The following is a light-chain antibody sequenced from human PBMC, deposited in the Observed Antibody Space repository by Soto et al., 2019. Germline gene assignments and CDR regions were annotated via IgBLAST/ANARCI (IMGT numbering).Light chain of an antibody. CDR2: GAS. CDR3: QQCSNWPQT. J-gene: IGKJ1*01. V-gene: IGKV3D-20*02. CDR1: QTVSSSS. Sequence: DIVLTQYPVPLSLSPGERATLSCRARQTVSSSSLAWYQQRPGQAPRLLIRGASSRATGIPDRFSGRGSGTDFTLTISSLEPEDFAVYYCQQCSNWPQTFGQGTKVDI.